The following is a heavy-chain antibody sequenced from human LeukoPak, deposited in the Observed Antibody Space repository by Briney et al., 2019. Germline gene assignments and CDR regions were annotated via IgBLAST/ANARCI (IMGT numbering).Heavy chain of an antibody. CDR3: ARTPYCGGDCYYFDY. CDR2: IYYSGST. CDR1: GGSISNKY. D-gene: IGHD2-21*02. Sequence: SETLSLTCTVSGGSISNKYWSWIRQPPGKGLEWIGYIYYSGSTNYNPSLKSRVTISVDTSKNQFSLKLSSVTAADTAVYYCARTPYCGGDCYYFDYWGQGTLVTVSS. J-gene: IGHJ4*02. V-gene: IGHV4-59*01.